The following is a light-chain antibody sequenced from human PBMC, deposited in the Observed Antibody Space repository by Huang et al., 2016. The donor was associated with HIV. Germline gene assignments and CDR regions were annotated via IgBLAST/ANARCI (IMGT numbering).Light chain of an antibody. CDR2: DAS. J-gene: IGKJ2*01. CDR3: QQYDSLYT. V-gene: IGKV1-33*01. Sequence: DIRMSQSPSFLSASIGDRVTITCQASQDIRRYLNWYQQKPGKAPKLQIYDASNLETGVPSRFAGSGSGTNFTFTISSLQSEDIATYYCQQYDSLYTFGQGTKLEIK. CDR1: QDIRRY.